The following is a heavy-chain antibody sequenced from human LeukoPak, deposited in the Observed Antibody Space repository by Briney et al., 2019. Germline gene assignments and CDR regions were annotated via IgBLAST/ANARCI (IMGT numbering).Heavy chain of an antibody. V-gene: IGHV3-23*01. Sequence: GGSLRLSCAASGFTFSSYAMSWVRQAPGKGLEWVSAISGSGGSTYYADSVKGRFTISRDNSKNTLYLQMNSPRAEDTAVYYCANDKNLAVAGPDFDYWGQGTLVTVSS. J-gene: IGHJ4*01. CDR2: ISGSGGST. CDR1: GFTFSSYA. D-gene: IGHD6-19*01. CDR3: ANDKNLAVAGPDFDY.